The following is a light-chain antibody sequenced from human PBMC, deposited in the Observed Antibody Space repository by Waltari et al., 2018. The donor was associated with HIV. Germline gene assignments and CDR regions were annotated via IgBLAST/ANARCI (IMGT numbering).Light chain of an antibody. Sequence: QSVLTQPPSVSAAPGQKVTIPCSGSSSNIGNNYVSWYQQVPGTSPKVLIYDNNKRPSGIPDRFSGSKSGTSATLDITGLQTGDEADYYCEAWDSSLSTGRVFGGGTKVTVL. J-gene: IGLJ3*02. CDR1: SSNIGNNY. CDR2: DNN. V-gene: IGLV1-51*01. CDR3: EAWDSSLSTGRV.